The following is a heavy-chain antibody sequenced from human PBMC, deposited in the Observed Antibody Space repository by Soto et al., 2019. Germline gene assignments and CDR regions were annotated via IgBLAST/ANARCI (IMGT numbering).Heavy chain of an antibody. D-gene: IGHD3-9*01. CDR2: INSDSSTI. J-gene: IGHJ6*02. CDR1: GFTFSSYW. Sequence: PGGSLRLSCAASGFTFSSYWMHWVRQAPGKGLVWVSHINSDSSTISYADSVKGRFTISRDNAKNSLYLQMNSLRDEDTAVYYCASRYFDWSIPYYGMDVWGQGTTVTVSS. V-gene: IGHV3-74*01. CDR3: ASRYFDWSIPYYGMDV.